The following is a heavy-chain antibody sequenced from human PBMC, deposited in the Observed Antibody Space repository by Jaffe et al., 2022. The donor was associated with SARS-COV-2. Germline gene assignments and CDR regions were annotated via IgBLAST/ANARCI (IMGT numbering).Heavy chain of an antibody. Sequence: EVQLVESGGGLVKPGGSLRLSCAASGFTFSNAWMSWVRQAPGKGLEWVGRIKSKTDGGTTDYAAPVKGRFTISRDDSKNTLYLQMNSLKTEDTAVYYCTTAPFSGGSYDCWGQGTLVTVSS. CDR1: GFTFSNAW. CDR3: TTAPFSGGSYDC. D-gene: IGHD2-15*01. CDR2: IKSKTDGGTT. J-gene: IGHJ4*02. V-gene: IGHV3-15*01.